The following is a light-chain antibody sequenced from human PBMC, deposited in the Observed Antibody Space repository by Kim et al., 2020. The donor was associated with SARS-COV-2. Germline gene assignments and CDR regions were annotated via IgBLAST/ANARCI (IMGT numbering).Light chain of an antibody. CDR1: SGSIASNY. CDR3: QSYDRSNVV. Sequence: NFMLTQPHSVSESPGKTVTISCTRSSGSIASNYVQWYQQRPGSAPTTVMYEDNERPSGVPDRFSGSIDSSSNSASLTISGLKTVDEADYYCQSYDRSNVVFGGGTQLTVL. J-gene: IGLJ2*01. V-gene: IGLV6-57*04. CDR2: EDN.